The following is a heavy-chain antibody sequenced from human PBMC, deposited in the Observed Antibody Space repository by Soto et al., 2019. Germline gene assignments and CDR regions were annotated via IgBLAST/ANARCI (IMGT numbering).Heavy chain of an antibody. CDR2: IWYDGSNK. J-gene: IGHJ6*02. D-gene: IGHD3-10*01. CDR3: AKRGSGSLLYGMDV. V-gene: IGHV3-33*06. CDR1: GFTFSSYG. Sequence: GSLRLSCAASGFTFSSYGMHWVRQAPGKGLEWVAVIWYDGSNKYYADSVKGRFTISRDNSKNTLYLQMNSLRAEDTAVYYCAKRGSGSLLYGMDVWGQGTTVAVSS.